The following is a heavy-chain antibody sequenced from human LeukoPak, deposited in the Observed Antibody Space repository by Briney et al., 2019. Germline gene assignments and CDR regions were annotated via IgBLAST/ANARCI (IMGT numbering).Heavy chain of an antibody. CDR1: GGSFSGYY. CDR3: ARPQGLDDTRTYYLGY. CDR2: INHSASA. J-gene: IGHJ4*02. Sequence: PSETLSLTCAVYGGSFSGYYWSWIRQPPGKGLEWIGEINHSASANYNPSLKSRVTMSVDTSKNQFSLKLTSVTAADTAVYYCARPQGLDDTRTYYLGYWGQEMQVAVSS. V-gene: IGHV4-34*01. D-gene: IGHD3-22*01.